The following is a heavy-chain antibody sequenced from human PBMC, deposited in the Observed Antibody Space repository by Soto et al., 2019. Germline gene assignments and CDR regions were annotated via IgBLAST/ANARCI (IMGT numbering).Heavy chain of an antibody. CDR1: GGTFSSYT. J-gene: IGHJ4*02. V-gene: IGHV1-69*08. Sequence: QVQLVQSGAEVKKPGSSVKVSCKASGGTFSSYTISWVRQAPGQGLEWMGRIIPILGIANYAQKFQGRVTITADKSTSTAYMELSSLRSEDTAVYYCARERDTAMAKRFDYWGQGTLVTVSS. D-gene: IGHD5-18*01. CDR3: ARERDTAMAKRFDY. CDR2: IIPILGIA.